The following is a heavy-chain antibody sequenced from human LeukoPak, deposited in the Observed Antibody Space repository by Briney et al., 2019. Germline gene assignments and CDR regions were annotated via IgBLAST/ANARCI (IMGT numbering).Heavy chain of an antibody. CDR2: ISSSSSYT. Sequence: TGGSLRLSCAPSGFTFSDYYMSWIRQAPGKGLEWVSYISSSSSYTNYADSVKGRFTISRDNAKKSLFLQMNSLRAEDTAVYYCAGTNYYDSSGYYNDYWGQGTLVTVSS. CDR1: GFTFSDYY. D-gene: IGHD3-22*01. CDR3: AGTNYYDSSGYYNDY. V-gene: IGHV3-11*03. J-gene: IGHJ4*02.